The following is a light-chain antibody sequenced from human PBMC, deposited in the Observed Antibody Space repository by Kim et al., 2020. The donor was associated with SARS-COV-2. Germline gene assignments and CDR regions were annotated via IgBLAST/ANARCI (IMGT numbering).Light chain of an antibody. V-gene: IGLV3-1*01. CDR1: KLGDKY. Sequence: SGSPGQTASITCSGDKLGDKYACWYQQKPGQSPVLVIYQDSKRPSGIPERFSGSNSGNTATLTISGTQAMDEADYYCQAWDSSTAFFGTGTKVTVL. CDR3: QAWDSSTAF. CDR2: QDS. J-gene: IGLJ1*01.